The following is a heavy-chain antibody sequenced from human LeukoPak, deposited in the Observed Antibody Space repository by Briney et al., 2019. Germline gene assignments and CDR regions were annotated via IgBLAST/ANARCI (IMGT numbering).Heavy chain of an antibody. Sequence: GGSLRLSCEASGFTFSDSAMSWVRQASGRGLEWVSLISASGGNSYYADPVKGRFTVSRDSSKNTLHLQMNSLRAEDTAVYYCARDIELSCWGQGTLVTVSS. CDR3: ARDIELSC. V-gene: IGHV3-23*01. CDR2: ISASGGNS. D-gene: IGHD1-26*01. J-gene: IGHJ4*02. CDR1: GFTFSDSA.